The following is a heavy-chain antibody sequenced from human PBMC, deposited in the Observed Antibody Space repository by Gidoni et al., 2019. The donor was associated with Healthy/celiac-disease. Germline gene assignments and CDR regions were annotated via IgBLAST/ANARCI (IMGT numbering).Heavy chain of an antibody. V-gene: IGHV3-23*01. CDR3: AKDLPEPFPHTFDY. J-gene: IGHJ4*02. Sequence: FTISRDNSKNTLYLQMNSLRAEDTAVYYCAKDLPEPFPHTFDYWGQGTLVTVSS.